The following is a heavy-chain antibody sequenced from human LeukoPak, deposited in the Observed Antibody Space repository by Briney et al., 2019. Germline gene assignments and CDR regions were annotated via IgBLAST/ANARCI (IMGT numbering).Heavy chain of an antibody. CDR3: AKGEVASSGYLPPQFDY. J-gene: IGHJ4*02. CDR2: ISYDGSNK. Sequence: GRSLRLSCVASGFTFSSYGMHWVRQAPGKGLEWVAIISYDGSNKHYVDSVRGRFTISRDNSKNTLYLQMNSLRAEDTAVYYCAKGEVASSGYLPPQFDYWGQGTLVTVSS. V-gene: IGHV3-30*18. D-gene: IGHD3-22*01. CDR1: GFTFSSYG.